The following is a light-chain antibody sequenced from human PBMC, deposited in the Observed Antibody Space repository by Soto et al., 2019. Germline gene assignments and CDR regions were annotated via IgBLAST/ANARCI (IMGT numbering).Light chain of an antibody. CDR1: SSDVGGY. Sequence: QSALTQPPSASGSPGQSVTISCTGTSSDVGGYVSWYQHHPGKAPKLIIYEVTKRPSGVPDRFSASKSGNTASLTVSGLQAEDEADYYCSSYAGSNGIGGGTMVTVL. J-gene: IGLJ2*01. CDR2: EVT. V-gene: IGLV2-8*01. CDR3: SSYAGSNG.